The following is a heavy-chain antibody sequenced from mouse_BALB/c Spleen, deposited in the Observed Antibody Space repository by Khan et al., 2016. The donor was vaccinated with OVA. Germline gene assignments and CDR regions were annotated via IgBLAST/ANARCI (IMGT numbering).Heavy chain of an antibody. D-gene: IGHD2-1*01. CDR3: ARRGLYGIFAY. J-gene: IGHJ3*01. CDR1: GYTFTTYW. V-gene: IGHV1-7*01. CDR2: IDPSTGYT. Sequence: QVQLQQSGAELAKPGASVKMSCKASGYTFTTYWMHWVKQRPGQGLEWIGYIDPSTGYTEYNQKFKDKATLTTDKSSSTAYMQLSSLTSEDSAVYYWARRGLYGIFAYWGKGTLVTVSA.